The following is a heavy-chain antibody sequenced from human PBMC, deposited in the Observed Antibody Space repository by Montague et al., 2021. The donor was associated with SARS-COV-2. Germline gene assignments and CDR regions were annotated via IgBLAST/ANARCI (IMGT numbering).Heavy chain of an antibody. CDR1: GGSISSSNYY. CDR3: ARETYTSGWFRQFDY. D-gene: IGHD6-19*01. Sequence: SETLSLTCSVSGGSISSSNYYWGWIRQPPGKGLEWIGSIYYSGTTYYNPSLQSRVTIPVDTSKKQFSLKLSSVTAADTAVYYCARETYTSGWFRQFDYWGQGTLVTVSS. V-gene: IGHV4-39*01. J-gene: IGHJ4*02. CDR2: IYYSGTT.